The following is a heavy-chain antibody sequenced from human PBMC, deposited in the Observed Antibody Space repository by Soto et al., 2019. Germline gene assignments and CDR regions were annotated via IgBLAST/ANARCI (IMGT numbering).Heavy chain of an antibody. V-gene: IGHV3-13*05. J-gene: IGHJ4*02. CDR1: GFTFSSYD. CDR3: ARAVGAGYFDY. CDR2: LGTAGDP. D-gene: IGHD1-26*01. Sequence: EVQLVESGGGLVQPGGSLSLSCAASGFTFSSYDMHRVRQATGKCLEWVSALGTAGDPYYPGSVKGRFTISRENAKNSLYLQMNSLRAGDTAVYYCARAVGAGYFDYWGQGTLVTVSS.